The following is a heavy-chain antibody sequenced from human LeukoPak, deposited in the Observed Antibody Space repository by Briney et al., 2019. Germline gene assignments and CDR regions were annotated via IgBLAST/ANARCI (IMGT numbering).Heavy chain of an antibody. CDR1: GGSISSGGYS. V-gene: IGHV4-30-2*01. D-gene: IGHD3-22*01. J-gene: IGHJ3*02. CDR3: ARAVYYYDSSGYPLDAFDI. Sequence: SETLSLTCAVSGGSISSGGYSWSWIRQPPGKGLEWIGYIYHSGSTYYNPSLKGRVTISVDRSKNQFSLKLSSVTAADTAVYYCARAVYYYDSSGYPLDAFDIWGQGTMVTVSS. CDR2: IYHSGST.